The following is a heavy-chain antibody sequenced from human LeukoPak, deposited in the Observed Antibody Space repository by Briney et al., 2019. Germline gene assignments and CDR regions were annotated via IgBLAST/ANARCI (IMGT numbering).Heavy chain of an antibody. CDR2: IWYDGSNK. V-gene: IGHV3-33*01. J-gene: IGHJ4*02. D-gene: IGHD3-10*01. CDR3: ARERITMVRGVLGS. Sequence: GGSQRLSCAASGFTFSSYGMHWVRQAPGKGLEWVAVIWYDGSNKYYADSVKGRFTISRDNSKNTLYLQMNSLRAEDTAVYYCARERITMVRGVLGSWGQGTLVTVSS. CDR1: GFTFSSYG.